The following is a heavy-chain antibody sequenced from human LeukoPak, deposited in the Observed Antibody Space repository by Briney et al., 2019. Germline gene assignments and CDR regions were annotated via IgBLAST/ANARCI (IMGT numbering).Heavy chain of an antibody. CDR1: GGSISSYY. J-gene: IGHJ4*02. V-gene: IGHV4-4*07. D-gene: IGHD5-18*01. CDR2: IYTSGST. CDR3: ARDFKDTAMVDFDY. Sequence: SETLSLTCTVSGGSISSYYWSWIRQPAGKGLEWIGRIYTSGSTNYNPSLKSRVTISVDTSKNQFSLKLSSVTAADTAVYYCARDFKDTAMVDFDYWGQGTLVTVSS.